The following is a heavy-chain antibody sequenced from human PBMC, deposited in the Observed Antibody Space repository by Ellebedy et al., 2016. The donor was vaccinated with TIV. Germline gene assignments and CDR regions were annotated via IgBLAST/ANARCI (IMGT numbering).Heavy chain of an antibody. Sequence: MPSETLSLTCAVYGGSFSGYYWSWIRQPPGKGLEWIGEINHSGSTNYNPSLKSRVTISVDTSKNKFSLKLSSVTAADTAVYYCASGVETTVTTHFDYWGQGTLVTVSS. CDR2: INHSGST. D-gene: IGHD4-17*01. CDR1: GGSFSGYY. CDR3: ASGVETTVTTHFDY. V-gene: IGHV4-34*01. J-gene: IGHJ4*02.